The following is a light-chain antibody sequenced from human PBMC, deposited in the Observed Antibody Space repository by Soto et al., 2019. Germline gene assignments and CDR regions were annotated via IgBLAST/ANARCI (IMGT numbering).Light chain of an antibody. J-gene: IGLJ1*01. CDR3: CSYAGSSTSPYV. V-gene: IGLV2-23*02. CDR1: SSDAGSYNL. Sequence: QSVLTQPASVSGSPGQSITISCTGTSSDAGSYNLVSWYQQHPGKAPKLMIYEVSKRPSGVSNRFSGSKSGNTASLTISGLQAEDEADYYCCSYAGSSTSPYVFGTGTKVTVL. CDR2: EVS.